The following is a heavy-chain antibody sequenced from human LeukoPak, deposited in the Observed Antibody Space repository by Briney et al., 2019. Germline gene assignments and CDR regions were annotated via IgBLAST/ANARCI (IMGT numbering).Heavy chain of an antibody. J-gene: IGHJ4*02. CDR3: ARENSASYREFDS. CDR2: IFATGRT. Sequence: SETLSLTCTVSGGSISTYYWSWIRQPAGKGLEWIGRIFATGRTKYDPSLMSRVTMSIDTSKNQFSLRLTSVTAADTAVYYCARENSASYREFDSWGQGTQVTVSS. CDR1: GGSISTYY. V-gene: IGHV4-4*07. D-gene: IGHD1-26*01.